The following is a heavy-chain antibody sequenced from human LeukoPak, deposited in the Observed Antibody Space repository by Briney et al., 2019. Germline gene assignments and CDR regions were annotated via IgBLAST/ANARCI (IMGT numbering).Heavy chain of an antibody. D-gene: IGHD3-9*01. J-gene: IGHJ4*02. CDR3: AKVRYFDWYYFDY. CDR2: ISGSGGST. V-gene: IGHV3-23*01. CDR1: GFTFSSYA. Sequence: SGGSLRLSCAASGFTFSSYAMNWVRQAPGKGLEWVSGISGSGGSTYYADSVKGRFTISRDNSKNTLYLQMNSLRAEDTAVYCCAKVRYFDWYYFDYWGQGTLVTVSS.